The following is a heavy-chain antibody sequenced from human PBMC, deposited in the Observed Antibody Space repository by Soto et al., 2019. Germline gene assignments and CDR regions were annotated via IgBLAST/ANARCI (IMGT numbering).Heavy chain of an antibody. V-gene: IGHV3-11*04. CDR2: MSGSGSSE. CDR3: ARELLYGTGSYNFHYYGMDF. Sequence: GGSLRLSCAASGFTFSDHYLAWIRQAPGTGLEIVAHMSGSGSSEDYGDSVKGRFSVFRENSKNLLFLEMNSLRVEDTAVYYCARELLYGTGSYNFHYYGMDFWGQGTTVTVSS. CDR1: GFTFSDHY. D-gene: IGHD3-10*01. J-gene: IGHJ6*02.